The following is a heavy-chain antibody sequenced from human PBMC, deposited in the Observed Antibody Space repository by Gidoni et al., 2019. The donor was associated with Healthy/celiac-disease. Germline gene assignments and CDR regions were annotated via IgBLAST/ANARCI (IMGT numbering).Heavy chain of an antibody. CDR3: ARRPVYYYYYGMDV. Sequence: QVQLVQSGAAVKKPVSSVKVSCKASGGTFSSYASSWVRQAPGQGLEWMGGIIPIFGTANYAQKFQGRVTITADESTSTAYMELSSLRSEDTAVYYCARRPVYYYYYGMDVWGQGTTVTVSS. CDR1: GGTFSSYA. J-gene: IGHJ6*02. V-gene: IGHV1-69*01. CDR2: IIPIFGTA.